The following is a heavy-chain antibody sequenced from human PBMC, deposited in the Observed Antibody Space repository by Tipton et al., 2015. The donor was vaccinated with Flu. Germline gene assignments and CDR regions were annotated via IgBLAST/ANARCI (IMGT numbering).Heavy chain of an antibody. CDR3: ARLIDY. J-gene: IGHJ4*02. V-gene: IGHV4-39*07. CDR1: GGSISSSSYY. Sequence: GSLRLSCTVSGGSISSSSYYWGWIRQPPGKGLEWIGSIYYSGSTYYNPSLKSRVTISVDTSKNQFSLKLSSVTAADTAVYYCARLIDYWGQGTLVTVSS. CDR2: IYYSGST.